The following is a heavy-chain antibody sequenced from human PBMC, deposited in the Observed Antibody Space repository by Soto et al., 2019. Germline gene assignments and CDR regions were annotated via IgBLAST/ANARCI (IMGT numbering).Heavy chain of an antibody. Sequence: ASVKVSCKASGYTFTSYAMHWVRQAPGQRLEWMGWINAGNGNTKYSQKFQGRVTITRDTSASTAYMELSSLRSEDTAVYYCATGSVTDYYYYGLDVWGQGTTVTVSS. CDR2: INAGNGNT. J-gene: IGHJ6*02. CDR1: GYTFTSYA. D-gene: IGHD4-4*01. CDR3: ATGSVTDYYYYGLDV. V-gene: IGHV1-3*01.